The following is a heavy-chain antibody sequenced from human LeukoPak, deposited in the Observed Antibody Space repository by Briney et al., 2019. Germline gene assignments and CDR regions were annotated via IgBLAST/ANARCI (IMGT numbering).Heavy chain of an antibody. CDR1: GFTFSNAW. CDR2: IKSKTDGGTT. J-gene: IGHJ5*02. V-gene: IGHV3-15*01. D-gene: IGHD5-12*01. Sequence: PGGSLRLSCAASGFTFSNAWMSWVRQAPGKGLEWVGRIKSKTDGGTTDYAAPVKGRFTISRDDSKNTLYLQMNSLKTEDTAVYYCTTDPSGYSGYDSPDWFDPWGQGTLVTVSS. CDR3: TTDPSGYSGYDSPDWFDP.